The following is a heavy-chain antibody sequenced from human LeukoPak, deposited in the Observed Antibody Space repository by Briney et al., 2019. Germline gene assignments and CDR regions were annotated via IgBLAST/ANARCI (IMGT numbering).Heavy chain of an antibody. CDR1: GFTFSSYA. J-gene: IGHJ6*02. D-gene: IGHD3-22*01. V-gene: IGHV3-23*01. CDR2: ISGSGGST. CDR3: AKEAYYYDTRGYHNYYYYGMDV. Sequence: PGGSLRLSCAASGFTFSSYAMSWVRQAPGKGLEWVSTISGSGGSTYYADSVKGRFTISRDNSKNTLYLQMNSLRAEDTAVYYCAKEAYYYDTRGYHNYYYYGMDVWGQGTTVTVSS.